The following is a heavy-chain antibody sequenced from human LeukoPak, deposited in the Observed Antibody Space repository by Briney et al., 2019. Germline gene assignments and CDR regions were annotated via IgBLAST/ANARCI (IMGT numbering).Heavy chain of an antibody. CDR2: IRASGDIT. J-gene: IGHJ4*02. CDR1: GLTFSNYA. Sequence: GGSLRLSCAASGLTFSNYAMNWVRQAPGKGLEWVSAIRASGDITFYADSVKGRFTISRDNSKNTLYLQMNSLRAEDTAVYYCAKLNSGSYHYTNFDYWGRGTLVTVSS. D-gene: IGHD1-26*01. V-gene: IGHV3-23*01. CDR3: AKLNSGSYHYTNFDY.